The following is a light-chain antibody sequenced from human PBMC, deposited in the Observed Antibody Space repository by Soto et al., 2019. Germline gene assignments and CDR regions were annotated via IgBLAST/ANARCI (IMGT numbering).Light chain of an antibody. CDR2: END. J-gene: IGLJ2*01. CDR1: SSTIGSNN. V-gene: IGLV1-47*01. Sequence: QSVLTQPPSASGTPGQRVTVSCSGSSSTIGSNNVAWYKKLAGSAPKLLIYENDQRPSGVPDRFSGSKSGTSASLAISGLRPEDEVTNNCSRWKKSLSSWLFGGGPSSPS. CDR3: SRWKKSLSSWL.